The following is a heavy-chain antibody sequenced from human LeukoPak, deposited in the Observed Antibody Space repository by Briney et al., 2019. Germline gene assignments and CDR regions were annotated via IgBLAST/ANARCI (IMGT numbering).Heavy chain of an antibody. D-gene: IGHD3-9*01. CDR1: GYTFTSYA. J-gene: IGHJ3*02. V-gene: IGHV1-3*01. CDR3: AWGYDILTGVDAFDI. CDR2: INAGNGNT. Sequence: ASVKVSCKASGYTFTSYAMHWMRQAPGQRLEWMGWINAGNGNTKYSQKFQGRVTITRDTSASTAYMELSSLRSEDTAVYYCAWGYDILTGVDAFDIWGQGTMVTVSS.